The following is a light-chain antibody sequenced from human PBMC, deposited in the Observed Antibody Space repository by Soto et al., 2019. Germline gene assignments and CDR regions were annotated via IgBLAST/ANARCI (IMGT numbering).Light chain of an antibody. CDR3: QQYNRWPFT. CDR2: GAS. V-gene: IGKV3-15*01. CDR1: QSVSSN. J-gene: IGKJ3*01. Sequence: EIVMTQSPATLSVSPGERATLSCRASQSVSSNLAWYQQKPGQAPRLLIYGASTGATGITARISGSGSGTEFTLTISSLQSEDFAFYYCQQYNRWPFTFGPGTRVDI.